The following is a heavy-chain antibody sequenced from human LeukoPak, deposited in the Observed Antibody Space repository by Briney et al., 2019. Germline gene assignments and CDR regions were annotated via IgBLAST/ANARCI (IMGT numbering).Heavy chain of an antibody. J-gene: IGHJ4*02. CDR3: AKTPPDSSGWFFDY. CDR2: ISGTGVSI. V-gene: IGHV3-23*01. D-gene: IGHD6-19*01. Sequence: ETLSLTCAVYGGSFGGYYWNWVRQAPGKGLEWVAGISGTGVSIDYADSVKGRFTISRDYSNLYLQMNSLRAEDTAVYYCAKTPPDSSGWFFDYWGQGTLVTVSS. CDR1: GGSFGGYY.